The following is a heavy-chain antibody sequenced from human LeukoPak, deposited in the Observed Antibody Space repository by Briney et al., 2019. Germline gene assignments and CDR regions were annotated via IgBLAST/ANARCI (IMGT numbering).Heavy chain of an antibody. CDR3: ARSLYRYGADASDI. CDR2: IYYSGST. J-gene: IGHJ3*02. CDR1: GDSISSYY. Sequence: SQTLSLTCTVSGDSISSYYWSWIRQPPGKGLEWIGYIYYSGSTNYNPSLESRLTISVASSKNQFSLKLSSVTAADTAVYYCARSLYRYGADASDIWGQGTMVTVSS. D-gene: IGHD5-18*01. V-gene: IGHV4-59*01.